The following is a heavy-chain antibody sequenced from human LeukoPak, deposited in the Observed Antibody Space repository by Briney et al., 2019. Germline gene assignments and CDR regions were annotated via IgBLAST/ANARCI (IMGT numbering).Heavy chain of an antibody. CDR3: ARERAAADDSLDY. CDR2: TNSDGRIT. J-gene: IGHJ4*02. D-gene: IGHD6-13*01. CDR1: EFTFSNYW. Sequence: QTGGSLRLSCAASEFTFSNYWMHWVRQAPGKGLVWVSRTNSDGRITSYADSVKGRFTISRDNAKNTLYLQMNSLRAEDTAVYYCARERAAADDSLDYWGQGTLVTVSS. V-gene: IGHV3-74*01.